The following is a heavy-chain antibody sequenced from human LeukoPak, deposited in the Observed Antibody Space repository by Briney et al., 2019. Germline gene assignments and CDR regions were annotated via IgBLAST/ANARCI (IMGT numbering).Heavy chain of an antibody. CDR3: ARVGTAMVLDY. CDR2: IYRGGST. J-gene: IGHJ4*02. Sequence: PGGSLRLFCAASGFTVSSNYMRWVRQAPGKGLEWVSVIYRGGSTYYTDSVKGRFTISRDNSKNKLYLQMNSLRAEDTAVYYCARVGTAMVLDYWGQGTLVTVSS. D-gene: IGHD5-18*01. V-gene: IGHV3-53*01. CDR1: GFTVSSNY.